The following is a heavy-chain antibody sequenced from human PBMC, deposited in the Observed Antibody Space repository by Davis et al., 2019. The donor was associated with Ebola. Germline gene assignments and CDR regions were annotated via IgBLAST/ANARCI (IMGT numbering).Heavy chain of an antibody. Sequence: SETLSLTCSVSGGSMSSGTYYWGWVRQPPGKGLEWIGSIYYNGRTSYNSSLEGRVTISLDTSKNQFSVKLRSVTAADTAVYFCARLSGLFSSSSGALYFDLWGRGTLVSVSS. V-gene: IGHV4-39*07. J-gene: IGHJ2*01. CDR1: GGSMSSGTYY. CDR3: ARLSGLFSSSSGALYFDL. CDR2: IYYNGRT. D-gene: IGHD6-6*01.